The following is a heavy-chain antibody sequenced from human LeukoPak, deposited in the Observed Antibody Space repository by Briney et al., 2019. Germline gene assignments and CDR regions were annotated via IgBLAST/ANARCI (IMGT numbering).Heavy chain of an antibody. D-gene: IGHD5-12*01. CDR3: AKDLSGGYDYFDY. CDR2: IKSKTDGGTT. CDR1: GFTFSDAW. Sequence: PGGSLRLSCAASGFTFSDAWMSWVRQAPGKGLEWVGRIKSKTDGGTTDYAAPVKGRFTISRDDSKNTLYLQMNSLRAEDTAVYYCAKDLSGGYDYFDYWGQGTLVTVSS. V-gene: IGHV3-15*01. J-gene: IGHJ4*02.